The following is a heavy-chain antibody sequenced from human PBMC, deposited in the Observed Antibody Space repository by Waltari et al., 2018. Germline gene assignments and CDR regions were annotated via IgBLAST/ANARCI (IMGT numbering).Heavy chain of an antibody. CDR2: IWYDGSQK. CDR3: AREAFGYDSSGYFCDY. D-gene: IGHD3-22*01. V-gene: IGHV3-33*01. Sequence: QVQLVESGGGVVQPGNYMRLSCAASGPTCSRFGMHGVRQAPGRGLEWVAMIWYDGSQKYYADSVKGRFTISRDNSRNTLYLQMNSLRVEDTAVYYCAREAFGYDSSGYFCDYWGLGTLVTVSS. J-gene: IGHJ4*02. CDR1: GPTCSRFG.